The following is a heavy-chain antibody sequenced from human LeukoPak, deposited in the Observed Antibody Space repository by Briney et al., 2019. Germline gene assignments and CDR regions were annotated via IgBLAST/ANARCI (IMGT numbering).Heavy chain of an antibody. J-gene: IGHJ4*02. Sequence: GGSLRLSCSASGFTFSSYAMNWVRQAPGKGLEYVSAITSNGGSTYYADSVKGRFTISRDNSKNTLYLQMSSLRAEDTAVYYCASSWIVAGIIDYWGQGTLVTVSS. CDR1: GFTFSSYA. D-gene: IGHD6-19*01. V-gene: IGHV3-64D*06. CDR3: ASSWIVAGIIDY. CDR2: ITSNGGST.